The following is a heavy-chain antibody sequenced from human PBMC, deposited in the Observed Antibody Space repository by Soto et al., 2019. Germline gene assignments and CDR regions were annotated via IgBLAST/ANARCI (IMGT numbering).Heavy chain of an antibody. V-gene: IGHV5-51*01. D-gene: IGHD3-22*01. J-gene: IGHJ5*02. CDR3: ARSGLALPYSSSHWFDP. CDR2: IYPGDSDT. CDR1: GSIFTNNW. Sequence: PGESLKISCEAYGSIFTNNWIGWGRQMHGTGLEWMGIIYPGDSDTRYSPSFQDQVSMSVGKSIGTAYLQWSSLRGEDTAVYYCARSGLALPYSSSHWFDPWGHGTLVTVSS.